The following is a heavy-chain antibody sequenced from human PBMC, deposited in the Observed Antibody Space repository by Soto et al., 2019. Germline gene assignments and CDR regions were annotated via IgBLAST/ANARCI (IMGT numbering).Heavy chain of an antibody. CDR3: ARAVPRYCSGGSCYSGGDY. CDR1: GGSFSGYY. CDR2: INHSGST. D-gene: IGHD2-15*01. J-gene: IGHJ4*02. Sequence: QVQLQQWGAGLLKPSETLSLTCAVYGGSFSGYYWSWIRQPPGKGLEWIGEINHSGSTNYNPSLQARATISVDTFKNQFCLRLRSVSAAATAVYYRARAVPRYCSGGSCYSGGDYWGQGPLVTVSS. V-gene: IGHV4-34*01.